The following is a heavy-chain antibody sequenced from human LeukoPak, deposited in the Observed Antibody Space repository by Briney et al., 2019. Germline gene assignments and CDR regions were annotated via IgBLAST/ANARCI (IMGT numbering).Heavy chain of an antibody. CDR2: IYYSGST. CDR1: GGSISSSSYY. CDR3: ARGEALYCDFWSGSDAFDI. J-gene: IGHJ3*02. Sequence: SETLSLTCTVSGGSISSSSYYWGWIRQPPGKGLEWIGSIYYSGSTYYNPSLKSRVTISVDTSKNQFSLKLSSVTAADTAVYYCARGEALYCDFWSGSDAFDIWGQGTMVTVSS. D-gene: IGHD3-3*01. V-gene: IGHV4-39*07.